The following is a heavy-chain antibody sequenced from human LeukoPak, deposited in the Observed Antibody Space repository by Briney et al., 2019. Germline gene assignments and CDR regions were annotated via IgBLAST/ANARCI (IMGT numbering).Heavy chain of an antibody. J-gene: IGHJ4*02. CDR1: GGTFSSYA. V-gene: IGHV1-69*05. Sequence: ASVKVSCKASGGTFSSYAISWVRQAPGQGLEWMGGIVPIFGTANYAQKFQGRVTITTDESTSTAYMELSSLRSEDTAVYYCARGIAVAGEFDYWGQGTLVTVSS. CDR3: ARGIAVAGEFDY. CDR2: IVPIFGTA. D-gene: IGHD6-19*01.